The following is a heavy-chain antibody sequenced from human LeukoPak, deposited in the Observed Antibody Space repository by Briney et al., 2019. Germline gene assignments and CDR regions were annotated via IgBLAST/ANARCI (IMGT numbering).Heavy chain of an antibody. CDR3: ARLVRISSTPRPSWFDP. CDR2: IYPGDSDT. D-gene: IGHD6-13*01. J-gene: IGHJ5*02. CDR1: GYSFTSYW. Sequence: GESLKISCKGSGYSFTSYWIGWVRQMPGKGLEWMGIIYPGDSDTRYNPSFQGQVTISADKSISTAYLQWSSLKASDTAMYYCARLVRISSTPRPSWFDPWGQGTLVTVSS. V-gene: IGHV5-51*01.